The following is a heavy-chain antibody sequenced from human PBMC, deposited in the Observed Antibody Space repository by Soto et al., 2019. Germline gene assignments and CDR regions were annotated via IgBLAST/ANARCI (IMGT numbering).Heavy chain of an antibody. CDR2: VNHNGRN. CDR3: ARGGSSDWQVAFDF. V-gene: IGHV4-34*01. CDR1: GGSFSGYF. Sequence: SETLSLTCDVYGGSFSGYFWNWIRQSPGKGLEWIGKVNHNGRNNYNPSLKSRVTISMDMSKKQISLKLTSVTAADTAVYYCARGGSSDWQVAFDFWGQGTMVTVSS. J-gene: IGHJ3*01. D-gene: IGHD6-19*01.